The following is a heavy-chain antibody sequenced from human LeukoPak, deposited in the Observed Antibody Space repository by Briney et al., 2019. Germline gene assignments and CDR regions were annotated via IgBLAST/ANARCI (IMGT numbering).Heavy chain of an antibody. D-gene: IGHD3-3*01. CDR1: GGSISSSSYY. CDR2: IYYSGST. Sequence: SETLSLTCTVSGGSISSSSYYWGWIRQPPGKGLEWIGSIYYSGSTYYNPSLKSRVTISVDTSKNQFSLKLSSVTAADTAVYYCARERPGGNYDFWSGYYNSGWFDPWGQGTLVTVSS. CDR3: ARERPGGNYDFWSGYYNSGWFDP. J-gene: IGHJ5*02. V-gene: IGHV4-39*07.